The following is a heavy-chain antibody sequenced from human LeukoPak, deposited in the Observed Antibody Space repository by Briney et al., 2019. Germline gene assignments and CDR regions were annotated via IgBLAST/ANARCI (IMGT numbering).Heavy chain of an antibody. Sequence: GGSLRLSCAASGFTVSTNYMNWVRQAPGKGLEWVSAIYSRGSTYYADSVKGRYTVSRDNSKNTMYLQMNSLRDEDTALYHCARDVQSRSGSPYFHGMDVWGQGTTVTVSS. CDR1: GFTVSTNY. V-gene: IGHV3-66*01. D-gene: IGHD3-10*01. J-gene: IGHJ6*02. CDR3: ARDVQSRSGSPYFHGMDV. CDR2: IYSRGST.